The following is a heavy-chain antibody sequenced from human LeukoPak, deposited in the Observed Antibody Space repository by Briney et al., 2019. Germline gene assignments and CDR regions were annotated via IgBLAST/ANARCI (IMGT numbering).Heavy chain of an antibody. CDR1: GGSISCGGYY. J-gene: IGHJ4*02. CDR3: ARGGSYGGNLNY. V-gene: IGHV4-31*03. D-gene: IGHD4-23*01. CDR2: MYYSGST. Sequence: PSETLSLTCTVSGGSISCGGYYWSWIRQHPGTGLEWIGYMYYSGSTYYNPSLKSRATISVDTSKNQFSLKLSSVTAADTAVYYCARGGSYGGNLNYWGQGTLVTVSS.